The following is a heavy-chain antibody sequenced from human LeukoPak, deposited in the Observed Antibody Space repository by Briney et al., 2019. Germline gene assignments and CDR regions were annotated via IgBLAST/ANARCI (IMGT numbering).Heavy chain of an antibody. CDR3: AAYYYDSSGYSDY. D-gene: IGHD3-22*01. CDR2: IYYSGST. J-gene: IGHJ4*02. CDR1: GGSISSSSYY. V-gene: IGHV4-39*07. Sequence: PSETLSLTCTVSGGSISSSSYYWGWIRQPPGKGQEWIGSIYYSGSTYYNPSLKSRVTISVDTSKNQFSLKLSSVTAADTAVYYCAAYYYDSSGYSDYWGQGTLVTVSS.